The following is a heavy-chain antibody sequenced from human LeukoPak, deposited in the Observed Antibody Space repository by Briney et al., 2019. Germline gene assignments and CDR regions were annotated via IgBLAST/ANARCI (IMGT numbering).Heavy chain of an antibody. J-gene: IGHJ4*02. D-gene: IGHD3-3*01. Sequence: ASVKVSCKASGYTFTDYYMHWVRQAPGQGLEWMGWINPSSGATNSAHKFQGRVTMTRDTSITTASMELSRLRPDDTAVYYCARIDFWSGYCLDYWGQGTLVTVSS. CDR1: GYTFTDYY. CDR3: ARIDFWSGYCLDY. CDR2: INPSSGAT. V-gene: IGHV1-2*07.